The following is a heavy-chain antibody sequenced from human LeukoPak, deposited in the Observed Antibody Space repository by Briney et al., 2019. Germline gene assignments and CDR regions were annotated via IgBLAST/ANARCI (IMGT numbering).Heavy chain of an antibody. CDR1: GGSFSGYH. Sequence: SETLSLTCAVYGGSFSGYHWSWIRQPPGKGLEWIGEINRSGSTKYNPSLKSRVTISLDTSKNQFSLKLSSVAPADTAVYYCTPYTTGNFGFDYWGQGTLVTVSS. CDR2: INRSGST. J-gene: IGHJ4*02. CDR3: TPYTTGNFGFDY. D-gene: IGHD6-19*01. V-gene: IGHV4-34*01.